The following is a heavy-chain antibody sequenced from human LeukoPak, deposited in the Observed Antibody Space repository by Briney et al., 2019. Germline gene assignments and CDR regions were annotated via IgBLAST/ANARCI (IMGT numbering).Heavy chain of an antibody. CDR1: GGSLSDHD. Sequence: SETLSLTCAVFGGSLSDHDWSWIRQPPGKGLEWIGEINHRGATNYNPSLKSRVTLSLDTSKNQVSLKLNSLTAADTAVYYCARGLSSGWHYYYYYYGMDVWGQGTTVTVSS. V-gene: IGHV4-34*01. CDR2: INHRGAT. D-gene: IGHD6-19*01. CDR3: ARGLSSGWHYYYYYYGMDV. J-gene: IGHJ6*02.